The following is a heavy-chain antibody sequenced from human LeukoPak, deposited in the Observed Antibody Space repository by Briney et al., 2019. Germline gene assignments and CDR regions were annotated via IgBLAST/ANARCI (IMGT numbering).Heavy chain of an antibody. CDR2: IYHSGST. J-gene: IGHJ4*02. Sequence: PSETLSLTCTVSGGSISSGDYYWSWIRQPPGKGLEWIGYIYHSGSTYYNPSLKSRVTISVDRSKNQFSLKLSSVTAADTAVYYCASSRDGYLDYWGQGTLVTVSS. D-gene: IGHD5-24*01. CDR1: GGSISSGDYY. V-gene: IGHV4-30-2*01. CDR3: ASSRDGYLDY.